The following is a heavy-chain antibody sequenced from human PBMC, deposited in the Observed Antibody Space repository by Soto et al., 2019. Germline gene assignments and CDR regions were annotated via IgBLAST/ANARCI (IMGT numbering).Heavy chain of an antibody. J-gene: IGHJ3*02. Sequence: PPESLSLTFAVSGGSISSGAYSSSLIRQPPVKCLVRIGYIYHSGSTYYNPSLKSRVNISVDRSKNQFSLKLRYVTAADTAVYYCARVNRLPLTSADYYDSSGGAFDIWGQGTMVTV. V-gene: IGHV4-30-2*01. CDR2: IYHSGST. CDR1: GGSISSGAYS. D-gene: IGHD3-22*01. CDR3: ARVNRLPLTSADYYDSSGGAFDI.